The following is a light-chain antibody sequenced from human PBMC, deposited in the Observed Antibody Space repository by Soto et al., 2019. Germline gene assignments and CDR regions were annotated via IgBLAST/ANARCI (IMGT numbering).Light chain of an antibody. CDR3: CSYAGSVV. J-gene: IGLJ2*01. CDR2: DVT. CDR1: SSDVGGYNY. Sequence: QSALTQPRSVSGSPAQSVTISCTGTSSDVGGYNYVSWYQQHPGKAPKLMIYDVTKRPSGVPDRFSGSKSGNTASLTISGLQAEDEADYYCCSYAGSVVFGGGTKVTVL. V-gene: IGLV2-11*01.